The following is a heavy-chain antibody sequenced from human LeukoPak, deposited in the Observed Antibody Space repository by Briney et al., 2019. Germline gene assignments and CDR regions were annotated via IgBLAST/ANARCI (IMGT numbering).Heavy chain of an antibody. D-gene: IGHD2-21*02. Sequence: SVKVSCKASEGTFSSYAISWVRQAPGQGLEWMGRIIPILGIANYAQKFQGRVTITADKSTSTAYMELSSLRSEDTAVYYCARDLPTVTAEVWGQGTLVTVSS. CDR2: IIPILGIA. CDR1: EGTFSSYA. J-gene: IGHJ4*02. CDR3: ARDLPTVTAEV. V-gene: IGHV1-69*04.